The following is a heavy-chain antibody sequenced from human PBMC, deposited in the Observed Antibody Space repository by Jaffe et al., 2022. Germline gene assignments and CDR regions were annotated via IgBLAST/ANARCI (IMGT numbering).Heavy chain of an antibody. V-gene: IGHV2-70*20. J-gene: IGHJ3*02. CDR2: IDWDDDK. CDR1: GFSLSTSGMC. Sequence: QVTLRESGPALVKPTQTLTLTCTFSGFSLSTSGMCVSWVRQPPGKALEWLALIDWDDDKYYSTSLKTRLTISKDTSKNQVVLTMTNMDPVDTATYYCARTLAMVRGVKGAFDIWGQGTMVTVSS. D-gene: IGHD3-10*01. CDR3: ARTLAMVRGVKGAFDI.